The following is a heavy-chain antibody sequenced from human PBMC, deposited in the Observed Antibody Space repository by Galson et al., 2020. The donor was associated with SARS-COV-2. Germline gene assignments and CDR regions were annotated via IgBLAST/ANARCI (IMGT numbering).Heavy chain of an antibody. V-gene: IGHV4-34*01. CDR2: INHSGST. J-gene: IGHJ6*02. D-gene: IGHD3-10*01. CDR1: GGSFSGYY. Sequence: SETLSLTCAVYGGSFSGYYWSWIRQPPGKGLEWIGEINHSGSTNYNPSLKSRVTISVDTSKNQFSLKLSSVTAADTAVYYCARGSTMVRGVTVHYGMDVWGQGTTVTVSS. CDR3: ARGSTMVRGVTVHYGMDV.